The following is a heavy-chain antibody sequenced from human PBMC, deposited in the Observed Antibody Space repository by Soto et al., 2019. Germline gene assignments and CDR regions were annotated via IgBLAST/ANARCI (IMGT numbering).Heavy chain of an antibody. CDR2: ISSSSSFI. V-gene: IGHV3-21*01. CDR3: ARESTVVIATTRYSWLDP. D-gene: IGHD1-26*01. Sequence: VQLVESGGGLVKPGGSLRLSCAASGFTFSNYNINWVRQAPGKGLEWVSSISSSSSFIYYADSVKGRFTISRDNAKNSLFLQMNSLRGEDTAVYYCARESTVVIATTRYSWLDPWGQGTLVTVSS. CDR1: GFTFSNYN. J-gene: IGHJ5*02.